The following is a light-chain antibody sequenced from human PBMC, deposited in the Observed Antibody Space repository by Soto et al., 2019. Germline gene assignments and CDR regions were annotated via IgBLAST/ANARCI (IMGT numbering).Light chain of an antibody. CDR2: TAS. V-gene: IGKV1-39*01. Sequence: DIQMTQSPPSLSASVGDTITITCRASQSISTCLAWYQLKPGKAPKLLIYTASTLQDGVSSRFSGSGSGTDFTLTINGLRPEDIATHYCQQNYSLTPWTFGQGPRWIS. CDR1: QSISTC. J-gene: IGKJ1*01. CDR3: QQNYSLTPWT.